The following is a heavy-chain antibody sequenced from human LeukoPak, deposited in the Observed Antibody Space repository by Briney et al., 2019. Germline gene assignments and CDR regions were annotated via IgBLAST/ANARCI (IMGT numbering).Heavy chain of an antibody. V-gene: IGHV3-30*03. J-gene: IGHJ4*02. CDR1: GFTFSSYG. CDR3: AREDYFGSGSHAWDS. CDR2: ISYDGSNK. Sequence: GRSLRLSCAASGFTFSSYGMHWVRQAPGKGLEWVAVISYDGSNKYYADSVKGRFTISRDNAQNTLYLQMESLRTEDTAVYYCAREDYFGSGSHAWDSWGQGTLVTVSS. D-gene: IGHD3-10*01.